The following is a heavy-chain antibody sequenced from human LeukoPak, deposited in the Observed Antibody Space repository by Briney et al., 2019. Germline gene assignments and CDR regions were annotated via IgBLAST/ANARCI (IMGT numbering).Heavy chain of an antibody. V-gene: IGHV3-23*01. J-gene: IGHJ4*02. CDR2: ISGSGGST. CDR1: GFSISNYG. CDR3: ARGAPRTD. Sequence: GGSLRLSCAGSGFSISNYGMSWVRQAPGKGLEWVSTISGSGGSTYYADSVKGRFTISRDNPKNTLSLQMNSLRVEDTAVYYCARGAPRTDWGQGTLVTVSS.